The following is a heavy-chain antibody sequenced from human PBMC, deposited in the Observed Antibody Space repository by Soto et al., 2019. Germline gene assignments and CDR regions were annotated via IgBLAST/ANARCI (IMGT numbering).Heavy chain of an antibody. Sequence: KPSETLSLTCTVSGGSISSYYWSWIRQPPGKGLEWIGYIYYSGSTNYNSSLKSRVTISVATSKNQFSLKLSSVTAADTAVYYCARSSTGYGDYAVRNRYCYYGKEVWGQLTTVTVSS. CDR3: ARSSTGYGDYAVRNRYCYYGKEV. CDR1: GGSISSYY. D-gene: IGHD4-17*01. CDR2: IYYSGST. V-gene: IGHV4-59*01. J-gene: IGHJ6*02.